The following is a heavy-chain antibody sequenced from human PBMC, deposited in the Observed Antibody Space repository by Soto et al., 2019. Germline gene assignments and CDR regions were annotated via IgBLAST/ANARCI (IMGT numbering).Heavy chain of an antibody. J-gene: IGHJ4*02. CDR3: AKLPQQTSYYYDRSGYWPDY. Sequence: GSLRLSCAASGFTFSSYAMSWVRQAPVKGLEWVSAISGSGGSTYYADSVKGRLNISRANSKNTLYLQMNSLRAEDPAVYYWAKLPQQTSYYYDRSGYWPDYCGQGTLVTDSP. CDR2: ISGSGGST. D-gene: IGHD3-22*01. V-gene: IGHV3-23*01. CDR1: GFTFSSYA.